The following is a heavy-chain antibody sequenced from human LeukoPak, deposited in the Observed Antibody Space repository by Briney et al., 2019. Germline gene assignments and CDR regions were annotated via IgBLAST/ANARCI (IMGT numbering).Heavy chain of an antibody. CDR1: GGSINAYY. D-gene: IGHD6-19*01. V-gene: IGHV4-59*01. CDR2: VYHSGST. CDR3: AREWSVAGTGYYFDY. Sequence: PSETLSLTCTASGGSINAYYWSWIRQPPGKGLEWTGYVYHSGSTNYNPSLKSRVTMSVDTSNNQFSLKLSSVTAADTAVYYCAREWSVAGTGYYFDYWGQGTLVTVSS. J-gene: IGHJ4*02.